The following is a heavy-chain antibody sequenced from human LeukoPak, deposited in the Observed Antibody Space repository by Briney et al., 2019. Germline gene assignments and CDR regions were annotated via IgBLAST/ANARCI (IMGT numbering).Heavy chain of an antibody. V-gene: IGHV5-51*01. Sequence: GGSLQISCKTSGYSITNYWIGWERQMPGKGLEWMAIIYPGNSETKYSPSFRGQVTISADKSISTAYLQWSSLKASDTAMYYCTSHYNTNGYFAFDFWGQGTLLTVSS. CDR2: IYPGNSET. D-gene: IGHD3-22*01. J-gene: IGHJ4*02. CDR1: GYSITNYW. CDR3: TSHYNTNGYFAFDF.